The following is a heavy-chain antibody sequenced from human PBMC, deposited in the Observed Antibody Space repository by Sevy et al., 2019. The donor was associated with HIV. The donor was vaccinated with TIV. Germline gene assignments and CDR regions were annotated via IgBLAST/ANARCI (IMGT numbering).Heavy chain of an antibody. CDR3: ARDPGSSGCDY. J-gene: IGHJ4*02. D-gene: IGHD6-19*01. Sequence: ASVKVSCKASGYTFTSYGISWVRQAPGQGLEWMGWISAYNGNTNYAQKLQGRVTMTTDTPTSTAYMELRSLGSDDTAVYYCARDPGSSGCDYWGQGTLVTVSS. V-gene: IGHV1-18*01. CDR1: GYTFTSYG. CDR2: ISAYNGNT.